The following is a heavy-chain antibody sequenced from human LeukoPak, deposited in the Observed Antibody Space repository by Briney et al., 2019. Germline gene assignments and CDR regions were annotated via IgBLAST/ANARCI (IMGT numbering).Heavy chain of an antibody. CDR1: GGSFSGYY. Sequence: SETLSLTCAVYGGSFSGYYWSWIRQPPGKGLEWIEEINHSGSTNYNPSLKSRVTISVDTSKNQFSLKLSSVTAADTAVYYCARRPVMNYDFWSGTTGGYFDYWGQGTLVTVSS. V-gene: IGHV4-34*01. CDR3: ARRPVMNYDFWSGTTGGYFDY. D-gene: IGHD3-3*01. J-gene: IGHJ4*02. CDR2: INHSGST.